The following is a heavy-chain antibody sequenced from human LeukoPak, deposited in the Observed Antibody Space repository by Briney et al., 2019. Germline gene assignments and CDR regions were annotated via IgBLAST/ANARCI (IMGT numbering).Heavy chain of an antibody. CDR2: INPNSVGT. D-gene: IGHD6-6*01. CDR3: ARDEQLVVTHYYYYYIDV. CDR1: GYTFTVYY. J-gene: IGHJ6*03. Sequence: AAVKVSCKASGYTFTVYYMHWVRQAPGQGREWMGWINPNSVGTNYTQKFQGRVTMTRDTSISTAYMELSRLRSDDTAVYYCARDEQLVVTHYYYYYIDVWGKGTTVTVSS. V-gene: IGHV1-2*02.